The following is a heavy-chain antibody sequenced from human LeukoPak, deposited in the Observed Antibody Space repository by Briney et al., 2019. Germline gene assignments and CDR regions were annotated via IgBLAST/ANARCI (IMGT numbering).Heavy chain of an antibody. V-gene: IGHV4-61*02. CDR1: GVSISSGSYY. D-gene: IGHD3-10*01. CDR2: SYTSGCT. J-gene: IGHJ4*02. Sequence: PSETLSLTCTVSGVSISSGSYYWRWIRQPPGKGLEWIVRSYTSGCTNYNPSLKSRVTISVDPSKSQFSLKRSSGTAADTAVYYCAREGDYYGSGSYYTPFDYWGQGTLVTVSS. CDR3: AREGDYYGSGSYYTPFDY.